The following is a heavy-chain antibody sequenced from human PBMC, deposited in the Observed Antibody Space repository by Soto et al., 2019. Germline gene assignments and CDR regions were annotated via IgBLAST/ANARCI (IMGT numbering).Heavy chain of an antibody. CDR1: GGSISSSSYY. D-gene: IGHD3-3*01. J-gene: IGHJ4*02. V-gene: IGHV4-39*01. CDR2: IYYSGST. CDR3: ARVPAANYDFWSGPLDY. Sequence: PSETLSLTCTVSGGSISSSSYYWGWIRQPPGKGLEWIGSIYYSGSTYYNPSLKSRVTISVDTSKNQFSLKLSSVTAADTAVYYCARVPAANYDFWSGPLDYWGQGTLVTVS.